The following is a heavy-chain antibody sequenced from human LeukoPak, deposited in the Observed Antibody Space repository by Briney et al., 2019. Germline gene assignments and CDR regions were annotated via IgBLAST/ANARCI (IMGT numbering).Heavy chain of an antibody. V-gene: IGHV3-30*18. CDR3: AKAEYSSGWYQDY. J-gene: IGHJ4*02. CDR2: ISYDGSNK. Sequence: GRSLRLSCAASGFTFSSYGMHWVRQAPGKGLEWVAVISYDGSNKYYADSVEGRFTISRDNSKNTLYLQMNSLRAEDTAVYYCAKAEYSSGWYQDYWGQGTLVTVSS. CDR1: GFTFSSYG. D-gene: IGHD6-19*01.